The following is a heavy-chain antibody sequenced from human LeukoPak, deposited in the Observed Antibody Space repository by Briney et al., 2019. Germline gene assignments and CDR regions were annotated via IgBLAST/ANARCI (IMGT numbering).Heavy chain of an antibody. J-gene: IGHJ4*02. V-gene: IGHV4-59*01. CDR3: ARSCSSTSCPLDY. CDR1: GGSISSYY. CDR2: IYYSGST. D-gene: IGHD2-2*01. Sequence: SETLALTCTVTGGSISSYYWSWIRQPPGKGLEWIGYIYYSGSTNYNPSLKSRVTISVDTSKNQFSLKLSSVTAAGTAVYYCARSCSSTSCPLDYWGQGTLVTVSS.